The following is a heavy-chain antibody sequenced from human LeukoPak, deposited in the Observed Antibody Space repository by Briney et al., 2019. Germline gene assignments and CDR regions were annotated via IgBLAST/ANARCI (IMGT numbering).Heavy chain of an antibody. V-gene: IGHV3-23*01. CDR1: GFTFSSYD. J-gene: IGHJ6*03. Sequence: GGSLRLSCAASGFTFSSYDMTWVRQTPGKGLEWVALISRSGGTTYYADSVKGRFTISRDNSKNTLYLQMNSLRAEDTAEYYCAKRGGTESFYYYYYMDVWGKGTTVTLSS. CDR2: ISRSGGTT. CDR3: AKRGGTESFYYYYYMDV. D-gene: IGHD2-15*01.